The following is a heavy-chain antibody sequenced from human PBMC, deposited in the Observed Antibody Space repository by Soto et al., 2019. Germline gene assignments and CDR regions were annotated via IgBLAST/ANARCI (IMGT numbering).Heavy chain of an antibody. CDR2: IHYSGSN. CDR1: GGSITTSSYY. V-gene: IGHV4-39*01. D-gene: IGHD6-19*01. CDR3: ASRAVAGNFDY. Sequence: QLQLQESGPGLVKPSETLSLTCTVSGGSITTSSYYWGWIRQPPGKGLEWIGSIHYSGSNHYNPSLKSRVTISVDTSKSQNSHVVLRLSSVTDADTAVYSCASRAVAGNFDYWGQGTLVTVPS. J-gene: IGHJ4*02.